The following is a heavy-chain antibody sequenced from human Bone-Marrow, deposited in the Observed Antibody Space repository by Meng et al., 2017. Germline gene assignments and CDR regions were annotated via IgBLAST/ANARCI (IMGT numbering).Heavy chain of an antibody. D-gene: IGHD3-10*01. Sequence: GGSLRLSCAASGFTFRNYGMHWVRRAPGKGLEWVALIWYDGSNKYYADSVKGRFTIFRDNSESTMYLQMNSLRGEDTAEYFCARDRGTNLVRGETIEWGYVDYWGQGTLVTVSS. J-gene: IGHJ4*01. CDR2: IWYDGSNK. V-gene: IGHV3-33*01. CDR1: GFTFRNYG. CDR3: ARDRGTNLVRGETIEWGYVDY.